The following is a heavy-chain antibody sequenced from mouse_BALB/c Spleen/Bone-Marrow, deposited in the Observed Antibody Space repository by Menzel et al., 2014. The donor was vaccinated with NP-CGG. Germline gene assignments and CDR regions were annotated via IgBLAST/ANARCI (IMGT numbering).Heavy chain of an antibody. Sequence: VKLVESGAELAKPGASVKMSCKASGYTFTSYWMHWIKQRPGQGLEWIGYITPSTGYIEYNQKFKDKATLTADKSSSTAYVQLSSLTSEDSAVYYCARPRFAYWGQGTLVTVSA. CDR2: ITPSTGYI. CDR3: ARPRFAY. V-gene: IGHV1-7*01. CDR1: GYTFTSYW. J-gene: IGHJ3*01.